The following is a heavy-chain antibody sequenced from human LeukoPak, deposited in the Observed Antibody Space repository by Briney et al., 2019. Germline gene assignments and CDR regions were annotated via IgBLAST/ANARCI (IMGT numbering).Heavy chain of an antibody. Sequence: PSETLSLTCTVSGYSISSGYYWGWIRQPPGKGLEWIGSIYHSGSTYYNPSLKSRVTISVDTSKNQISLKLSSVTAADTAVYYCARDLRFGTHDFPNWFDPWGQGTLVTVSS. V-gene: IGHV4-38-2*02. CDR2: IYHSGST. CDR1: GYSISSGYY. J-gene: IGHJ5*02. CDR3: ARDLRFGTHDFPNWFDP. D-gene: IGHD3-16*01.